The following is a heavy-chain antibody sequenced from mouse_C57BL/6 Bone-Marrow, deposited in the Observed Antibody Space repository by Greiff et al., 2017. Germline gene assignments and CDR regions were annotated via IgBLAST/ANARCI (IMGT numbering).Heavy chain of an antibody. CDR2: IITEIGSN. CDR1: GYTFTGYW. Sequence: VQLQQSGAELMKPGASVKLSCKATGYTFTGYWIEWVKQRPGHGLVWIGEIITEIGSNNYNEKFKGKATFTADTSSNTAYMQLSSLTTEDSASYDCASDDEGYAMDYWGQGTSVTVSA. CDR3: ASDDEGYAMDY. V-gene: IGHV1-9*01. J-gene: IGHJ4*01. D-gene: IGHD2-12*01.